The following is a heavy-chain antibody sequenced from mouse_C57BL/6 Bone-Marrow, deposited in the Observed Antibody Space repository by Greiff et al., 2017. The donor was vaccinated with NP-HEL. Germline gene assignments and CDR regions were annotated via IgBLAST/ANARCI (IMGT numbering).Heavy chain of an antibody. Sequence: EVKLMESGPELVKPGASVKIPCKASGYTFTDYNMDWVKQSHGKSLEWIGDINPNNGGTIYNQKFKGKATLTVDKSSSTAYMELRSLTSEDTAVYYCARYYGSSPVAMDYWGQGTSVTVSS. D-gene: IGHD1-1*01. J-gene: IGHJ4*01. V-gene: IGHV1-18*01. CDR2: INPNNGGT. CDR3: ARYYGSSPVAMDY. CDR1: GYTFTDYN.